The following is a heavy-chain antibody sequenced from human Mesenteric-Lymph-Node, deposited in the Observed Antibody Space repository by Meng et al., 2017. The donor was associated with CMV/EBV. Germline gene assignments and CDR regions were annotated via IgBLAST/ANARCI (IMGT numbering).Heavy chain of an antibody. J-gene: IGHJ4*02. CDR1: GFTFSSYE. D-gene: IGHD1-26*01. Sequence: GESLKISCAASGFTFSSYEMNWVRQAPGRGLEWVSYISSSGSTIYYADSVKGRFTISRDNSKNTLYLQMNSLRAEDTAVYYCAKEWGVGATLDYWGQGTLVTVSS. CDR2: ISSSGSTI. CDR3: AKEWGVGATLDY. V-gene: IGHV3-48*03.